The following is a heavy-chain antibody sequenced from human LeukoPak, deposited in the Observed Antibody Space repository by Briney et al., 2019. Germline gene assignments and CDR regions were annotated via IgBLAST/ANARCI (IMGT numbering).Heavy chain of an antibody. CDR2: ISSSGGSV. Sequence: GGSLRLSCSASGFTFSSFAMNWVRQAPGKGLEWVSSISSSGGSVYSADSVKGRFTISRDNAKNSLYLQMSSLRSEDTAVYYCARTMATVVTPTFDIWGLGTMVTVSS. CDR1: GFTFSSFA. V-gene: IGHV3-21*01. CDR3: ARTMATVVTPTFDI. D-gene: IGHD4-23*01. J-gene: IGHJ3*02.